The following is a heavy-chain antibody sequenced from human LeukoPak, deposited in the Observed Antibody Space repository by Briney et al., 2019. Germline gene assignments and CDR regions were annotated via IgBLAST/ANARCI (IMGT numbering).Heavy chain of an antibody. J-gene: IGHJ4*02. CDR1: GYTFTSYG. V-gene: IGHV1-18*01. CDR3: ARDGAPYSSSSEWNY. Sequence: ASVKVSCKASGYTFTSYGISWVRQAPGQGLEWMGWISAYNGNTNYAQKFQGRVTIATDESTSTAYMELRSLRSDDTAVYYCARDGAPYSSSSEWNYWGQGTLVTVSS. D-gene: IGHD6-6*01. CDR2: ISAYNGNT.